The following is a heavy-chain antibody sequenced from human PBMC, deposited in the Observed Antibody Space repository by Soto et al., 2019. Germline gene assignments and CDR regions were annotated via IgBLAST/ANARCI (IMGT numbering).Heavy chain of an antibody. CDR3: SNGLVSFGESGAGY. CDR1: GFTFRNYA. CDR2: ISGSGGST. J-gene: IGHJ4*02. Sequence: GGSLRLSCAGSGFTFRNYAMSWVRQTPGKGLEWLSAISGSGGSTYYADSVKGRLTISRDNSKNTLYLQMSSLRADDTAVYYCSNGLVSFGESGAGYWGRGTLVTVSS. V-gene: IGHV3-23*01. D-gene: IGHD3-10*01.